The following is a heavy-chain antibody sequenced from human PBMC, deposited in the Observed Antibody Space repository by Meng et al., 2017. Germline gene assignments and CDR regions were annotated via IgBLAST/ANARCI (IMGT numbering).Heavy chain of an antibody. D-gene: IGHD6-13*01. V-gene: IGHV3-33*08. CDR1: GFTFSNYP. Sequence: GGSLRLSCAASGFTFSNYPMHWVRQAPGKGLEWVAVIWYDGSNKYYADSVKGRFTISRDNSKNTLYLQMNSLRAEDTAVYYCARERRRAAANIRWGQGTLVTVSS. CDR3: ARERRRAAANIR. CDR2: IWYDGSNK. J-gene: IGHJ4*02.